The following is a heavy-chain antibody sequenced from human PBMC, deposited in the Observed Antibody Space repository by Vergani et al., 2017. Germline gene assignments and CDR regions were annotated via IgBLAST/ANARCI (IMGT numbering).Heavy chain of an antibody. CDR2: ISSSSSTI. V-gene: IGHV3-48*02. J-gene: IGHJ4*02. D-gene: IGHD6-13*01. Sequence: EVQLVESGGGLVQPGGSLRLSCAASGFTFSSYSMNWVRQAPGKGLEWVSYISSSSSTIYYADSVKGRFTISRDNAKNSLYLQMNSLRDEDTAVYYCARDFARGSSTWGESFFFAYWGQGTLVTVSS. CDR1: GFTFSSYS. CDR3: ARDFARGSSTWGESFFFAY.